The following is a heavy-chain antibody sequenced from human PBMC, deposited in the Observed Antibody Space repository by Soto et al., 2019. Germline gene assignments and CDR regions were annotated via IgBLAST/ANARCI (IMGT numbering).Heavy chain of an antibody. D-gene: IGHD3-9*01. CDR1: SGSISSNW. Sequence: PSETLSLTCAVSSGSISSNWWSWVRQPPGKGLEWIGEIYHSGSTNYNPSLKSRVTISVDKSKNQFSLKLSSVTAADTAVYYCATYYDILTGYTFDSWGQGTLVTVSS. CDR2: IYHSGST. J-gene: IGHJ4*02. V-gene: IGHV4-4*02. CDR3: ATYYDILTGYTFDS.